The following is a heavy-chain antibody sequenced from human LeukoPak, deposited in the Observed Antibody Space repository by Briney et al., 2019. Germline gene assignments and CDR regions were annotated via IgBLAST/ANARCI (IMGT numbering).Heavy chain of an antibody. CDR3: ARDGGSMYTKYFGY. Sequence: GGSLRLSCAASGFTFSSYSMSWVRQAPGKGLEWVANIKQDGSAKYYVDSVKGRFTISRDSTKNSPYVQMDSLRVEDTAVYYCARDGGSMYTKYFGYWGQGILVTVSS. D-gene: IGHD4-23*01. CDR2: IKQDGSAK. V-gene: IGHV3-7*01. J-gene: IGHJ4*02. CDR1: GFTFSSYS.